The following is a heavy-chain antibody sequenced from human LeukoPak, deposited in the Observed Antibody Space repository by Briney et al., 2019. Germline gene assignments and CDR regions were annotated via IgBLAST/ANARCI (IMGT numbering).Heavy chain of an antibody. CDR1: GGPISSGSYY. CDR2: IYTSGST. D-gene: IGHD2-2*01. Sequence: SETLSLTCTVSGGPISSGSYYWSWFRQPAGKGLEWIGRIYTSGSTNYNPSLKSRVTISVDTSKNQFSLKLSSVTAADTAVYYCAREPAAVKGTFFDHWGQGTLVTVSP. V-gene: IGHV4-61*02. J-gene: IGHJ4*02. CDR3: AREPAAVKGTFFDH.